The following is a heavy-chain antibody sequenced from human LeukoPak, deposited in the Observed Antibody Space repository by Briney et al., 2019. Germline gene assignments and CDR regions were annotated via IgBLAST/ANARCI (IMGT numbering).Heavy chain of an antibody. CDR2: TRYDGSNK. CDR3: AKDLIALYYYDSSVGAEYFQH. Sequence: GGSLRLSCAVSGFTFSTYGIHWVRQAPGKGLDWVAFTRYDGSNKYYADSVKGRFTISRDNSKNTLYLQMNSLRPEDTAVYYCAKDLIALYYYDSSVGAEYFQHWGQGTLVTVSS. D-gene: IGHD3-22*01. CDR1: GFTFSTYG. V-gene: IGHV3-30*02. J-gene: IGHJ1*01.